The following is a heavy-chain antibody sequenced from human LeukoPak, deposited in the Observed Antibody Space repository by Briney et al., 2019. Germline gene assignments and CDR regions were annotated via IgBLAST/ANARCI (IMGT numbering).Heavy chain of an antibody. J-gene: IGHJ4*02. D-gene: IGHD4-17*01. CDR1: GFTFSTYA. CDR2: ISGSGGGT. V-gene: IGHV3-23*01. CDR3: AKGLNYGDYDN. Sequence: AGSLRLSCAASGFTFSTYAMSWVRQAPGKGLEWVSAISGSGGGTYYADSVKGRFTISRDNSKNTLYLQMNSLRAEDTAVYYCAKGLNYGDYDNWGQGTLVTVSS.